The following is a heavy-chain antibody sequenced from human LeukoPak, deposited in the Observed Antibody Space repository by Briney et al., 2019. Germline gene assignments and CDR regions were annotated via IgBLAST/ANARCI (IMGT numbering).Heavy chain of an antibody. D-gene: IGHD5-24*01. Sequence: SETLSLTCNVSGASISDYYWSWIRQSAGKGLEWIGRIYATETDFNPSLKSRLTMSIDTSKNQFSLKLRSVTAADTGVYYCARHQGWLQWEYWGQGTLVTVSS. J-gene: IGHJ4*02. V-gene: IGHV4-4*07. CDR1: GASISDYY. CDR2: IYATET. CDR3: ARHQGWLQWEY.